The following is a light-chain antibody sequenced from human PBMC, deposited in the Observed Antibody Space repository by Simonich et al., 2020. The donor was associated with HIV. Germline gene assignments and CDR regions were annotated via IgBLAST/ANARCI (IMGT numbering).Light chain of an antibody. CDR2: GNS. CDR1: SSNIGAGYD. Sequence: QSVLTQPPSVSGAPGQRVTISCTGSSSNIGAGYDLPWYQQLPGTAPKLLIYGNSNRPSGVPDRFAGSKSGTSASLAITGLQAEDEADYYCQSYDSSHVVFGGGTKLTVL. V-gene: IGLV1-40*01. CDR3: QSYDSSHVV. J-gene: IGLJ2*01.